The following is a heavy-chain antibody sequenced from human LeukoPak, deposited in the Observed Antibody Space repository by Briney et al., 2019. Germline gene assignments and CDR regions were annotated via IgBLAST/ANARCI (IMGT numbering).Heavy chain of an antibody. CDR2: INPNSGGT. J-gene: IGHJ6*02. CDR3: AREEYSTSSSHYYYGMDV. D-gene: IGHD6-6*01. CDR1: GYTFTSYY. Sequence: ASVKVSCKGSGYTFTSYYIHWVRQAPGQGLEWMGWINPNSGGTNYAQKFQGRVTMTRDTSISTAYMELSRLRSDDTAVYYCAREEYSTSSSHYYYGMDVWGQTTTVTVSS. V-gene: IGHV1-2*02.